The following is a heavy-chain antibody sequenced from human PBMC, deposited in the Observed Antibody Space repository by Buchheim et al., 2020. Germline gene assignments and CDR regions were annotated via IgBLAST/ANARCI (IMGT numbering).Heavy chain of an antibody. CDR1: GYTFTSYY. Sequence: QVQLVQSGAEVKKPGASVKVSCKASGYTFTSYYIHWVRQAPGQGLEWMGIINPNGGSTTYAQRFQGRVTMTRDPSKSTVYMELSSLTSEDTAVYYCARGKGRDLMDVWGQGTT. V-gene: IGHV1-46*01. CDR2: INPNGGST. J-gene: IGHJ6*02. CDR3: ARGKGRDLMDV. D-gene: IGHD5-24*01.